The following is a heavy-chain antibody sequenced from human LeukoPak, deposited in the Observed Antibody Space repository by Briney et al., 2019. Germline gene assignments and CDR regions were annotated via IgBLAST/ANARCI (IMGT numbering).Heavy chain of an antibody. J-gene: IGHJ4*02. CDR3: ARGDILTGYGY. CDR2: IIPIFGTA. V-gene: IGHV1-69*13. Sequence: GASVKVSFKASGGTFSSYAISWVRQAPGQGLEWMGGIIPIFGTANYAQKFQGRVTITADESTSTAYMELSSLRFEDTAVYYCARGDILTGYGYWGQGTLVTVSS. CDR1: GGTFSSYA. D-gene: IGHD3-9*01.